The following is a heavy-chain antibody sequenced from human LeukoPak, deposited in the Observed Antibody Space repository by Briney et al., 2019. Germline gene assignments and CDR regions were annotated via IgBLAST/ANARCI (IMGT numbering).Heavy chain of an antibody. CDR1: GYTFTSYD. V-gene: IGHV1-8*03. D-gene: IGHD3-10*01. Sequence: ASVKVSCKASGYTFTSYDINWVRQATGQGLEWMGWMNPNSGNTGYAQKFQGRVTITRNTSISTAYMELSSLRSEDTAVYYCVRGVADSYGQFDNWGQGTLVTVSS. J-gene: IGHJ4*02. CDR3: VRGVADSYGQFDN. CDR2: MNPNSGNT.